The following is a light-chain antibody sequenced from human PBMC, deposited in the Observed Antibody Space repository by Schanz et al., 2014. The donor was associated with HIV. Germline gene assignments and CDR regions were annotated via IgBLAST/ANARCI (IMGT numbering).Light chain of an antibody. V-gene: IGKV3D-15*01. CDR1: QSFSSN. CDR3: QQFNNWPPEGT. CDR2: GAS. J-gene: IGKJ1*01. Sequence: EIVLTQTPGTLSLSPGERATLSCRASQSFSSNYLAWYQHKPGQAPRLLIYGASTRATGIPARFSGSGSGTEFTLTISSLLSEDFAIYYCQQFNNWPPEGTFGQGTKVDVK.